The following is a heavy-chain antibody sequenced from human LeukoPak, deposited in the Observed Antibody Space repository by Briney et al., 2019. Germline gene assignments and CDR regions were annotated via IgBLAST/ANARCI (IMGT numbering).Heavy chain of an antibody. D-gene: IGHD2-8*01. CDR3: AKGAGRNGGI. CDR2: ISGSGSDI. V-gene: IGHV3-11*04. J-gene: IGHJ4*02. CDR1: GFTFSDSY. Sequence: TGGYLRLSYAASGFTFSDSYKSWIRQATGGGLEWLSYISGSGSDISYADSVKGRITISRDNAKNSLYLQMNSLRAEDTAVYYCAKGAGRNGGIWGQGILVTVSS.